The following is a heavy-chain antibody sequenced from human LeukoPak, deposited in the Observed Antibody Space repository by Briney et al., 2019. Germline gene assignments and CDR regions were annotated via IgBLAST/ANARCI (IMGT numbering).Heavy chain of an antibody. CDR3: ARGDDSSGYHIEYFQH. CDR2: IYYSGST. Sequence: SQTLSLTCTVSGGSISSGDYYWSWIRQPPGKGLEWIGYIYYSGSTYYNPSLKSRVTISVDTSKNQFSLKLSSVTAADTAVYYCARGDDSSGYHIEYFQHWGQGTLVTVSS. D-gene: IGHD3-22*01. J-gene: IGHJ1*01. V-gene: IGHV4-30-4*08. CDR1: GGSISSGDYY.